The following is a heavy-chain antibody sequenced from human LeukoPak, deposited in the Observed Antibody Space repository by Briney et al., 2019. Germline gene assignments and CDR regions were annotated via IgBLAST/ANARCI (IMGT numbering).Heavy chain of an antibody. CDR2: IRSKTHNYAT. D-gene: IGHD6-6*01. Sequence: GGSLRLSCAASGFTFSGSAMHWVRQTSGKGLEWVGYIRSKTHNYATLYAASVKGRFTISRDDSKNTAYLQMNSLRAEDTAVYYCAKPGSSRGIAGRRPTKYYFDYWGQGTLVTVSS. CDR3: AKPGSSRGIAGRRPTKYYFDY. V-gene: IGHV3-73*01. CDR1: GFTFSGSA. J-gene: IGHJ4*02.